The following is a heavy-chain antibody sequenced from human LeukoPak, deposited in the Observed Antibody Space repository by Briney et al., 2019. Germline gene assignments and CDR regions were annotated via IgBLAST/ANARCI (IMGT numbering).Heavy chain of an antibody. CDR3: ARGSGYCSSTSCYPFDY. CDR1: GYTFTSYG. D-gene: IGHD2-2*01. Sequence: ASVKVSCTASGYTFTSYGISWVRQAPGQGLEGMGWISAYNGNTNYAQKLQGRVTMTTDTSTSTAYMELRSLRSDDTAVYYCARGSGYCSSTSCYPFDYWGQGTLVTVSS. J-gene: IGHJ4*02. V-gene: IGHV1-18*01. CDR2: ISAYNGNT.